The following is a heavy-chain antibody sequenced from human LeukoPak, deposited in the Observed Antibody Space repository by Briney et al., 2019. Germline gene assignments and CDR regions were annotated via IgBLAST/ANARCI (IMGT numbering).Heavy chain of an antibody. CDR1: GFTFSTYN. V-gene: IGHV3-21*01. J-gene: IGHJ3*02. CDR2: ITSSSSYT. Sequence: GGSLRLSCAASGFTFSTYNMNWVRQAPGKGLEWVSSITSSSSYTFYADSVKGRFTISRDNAKNSLYLQMNSLRAEDTAVYYCARDKHQYYDILTGYFNHDAFDIWGQGTMVTVSS. D-gene: IGHD3-9*01. CDR3: ARDKHQYYDILTGYFNHDAFDI.